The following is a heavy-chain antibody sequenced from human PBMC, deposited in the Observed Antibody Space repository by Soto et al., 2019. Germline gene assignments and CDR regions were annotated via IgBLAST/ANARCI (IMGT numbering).Heavy chain of an antibody. Sequence: GASVKVSCKASGYTFTGYYMHWVRQAPGQGLEWMGWINPNSGGTNYAQKFQGRVTMTRDTSISTAYMELSRLRSDDTAVYYCARIRVDTAMVRNLYYFDYWGQGTLVTVSS. CDR1: GYTFTGYY. J-gene: IGHJ4*02. D-gene: IGHD5-18*01. CDR3: ARIRVDTAMVRNLYYFDY. CDR2: INPNSGGT. V-gene: IGHV1-2*02.